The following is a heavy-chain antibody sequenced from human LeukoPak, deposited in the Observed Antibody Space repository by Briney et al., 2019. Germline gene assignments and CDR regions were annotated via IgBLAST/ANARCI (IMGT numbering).Heavy chain of an antibody. CDR2: IIPIFGTA. D-gene: IGHD3-16*01. V-gene: IGHV1-69*13. Sequence: SVKVSCMASGGTFSSYAISWVRQAPGQGLEWMGGIIPIFGTANYAQKFQGRVTITADESTSTAYMELSSLRSEDTAVYYCARDRSRAPQIKYFQHWGQGTLVTVSS. CDR1: GGTFSSYA. CDR3: ARDRSRAPQIKYFQH. J-gene: IGHJ1*01.